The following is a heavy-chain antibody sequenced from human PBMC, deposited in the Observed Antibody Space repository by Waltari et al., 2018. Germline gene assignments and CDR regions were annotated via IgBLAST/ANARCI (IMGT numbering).Heavy chain of an antibody. CDR3: ASKGGTKVVPAAFYYYYYGMDV. Sequence: QVQLVQSGAEVKKPGSSVKVSCKASGGTFSSYAISWVRQAPGHGLEWMGGIIPIFGTANYAQKFQGRVTITADEATSTAYMELSSLRSEDTAVYYCASKGGTKVVPAAFYYYYYGMDVWGQGTTVTVSS. J-gene: IGHJ6*02. V-gene: IGHV1-69*01. CDR1: GGTFSSYA. D-gene: IGHD2-2*01. CDR2: IIPIFGTA.